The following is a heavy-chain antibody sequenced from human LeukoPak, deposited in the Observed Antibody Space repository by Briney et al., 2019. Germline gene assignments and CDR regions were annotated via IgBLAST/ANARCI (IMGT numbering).Heavy chain of an antibody. Sequence: GASVKVSCKAPGATFSSYAISWVRQAPGQGLEWMGGIIPIFGTANYAQKFQGRVTITTDESTSAAYMELSSLRSEDTAFYYCAGSITAVGYYYYMDVWGKGTTVTVSS. D-gene: IGHD6-6*01. J-gene: IGHJ6*03. CDR2: IIPIFGTA. CDR3: AGSITAVGYYYYMDV. V-gene: IGHV1-69*05. CDR1: GATFSSYA.